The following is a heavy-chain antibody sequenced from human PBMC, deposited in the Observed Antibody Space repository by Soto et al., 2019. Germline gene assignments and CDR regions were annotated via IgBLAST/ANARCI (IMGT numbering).Heavy chain of an antibody. D-gene: IGHD3-10*01. CDR1: GFTFSSYG. CDR2: IWYDGSNK. J-gene: IGHJ5*02. V-gene: IGHV3-33*01. CDR3: ARDGVRGDPSMGFDP. Sequence: QVQLVESGGGVVQPGRSLRLSCAASGFTFSSYGMHWVRQAPGKGLEWVAVIWYDGSNKYYADSVKGRFTISRDNSKNTLYLQMNSRRAEDTAVYYCARDGVRGDPSMGFDPWGQGTLVTVSS.